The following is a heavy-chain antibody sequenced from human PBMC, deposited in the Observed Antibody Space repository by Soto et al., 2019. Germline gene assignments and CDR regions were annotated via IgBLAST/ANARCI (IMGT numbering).Heavy chain of an antibody. CDR3: ARDLEGIATGRGAFGA. Sequence: PSETLSLTCTVSGGSIRNDNFYWSFLRQRPGKGLEWIGYISYSGYTAYHPSLESRAFISVDPSNSQYSLTLNSVTAADTAVYYCARDLEGIATGRGAFGAWGRGTLVTVSS. CDR1: GGSIRNDNFY. D-gene: IGHD3-3*01. V-gene: IGHV4-31*03. CDR2: ISYSGYT. J-gene: IGHJ4*03.